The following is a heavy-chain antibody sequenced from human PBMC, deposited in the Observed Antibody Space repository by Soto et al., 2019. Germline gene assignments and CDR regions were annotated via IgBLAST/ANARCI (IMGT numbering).Heavy chain of an antibody. D-gene: IGHD2-8*01. CDR3: AKNGLDNSPSAIDS. CDR1: GFTFRNNV. V-gene: IGHV3-23*01. CDR2: ITGSGRDT. Sequence: PGGSLRLSCAASGFTFRNNVLSWVRQAPGKGLDWVSGITGSGRDTYYADSVKGRFTISRDNSKNMVFLQMNSLRAEDTALYYCAKNGLDNSPSAIDSCGPGTLVTVSS. J-gene: IGHJ4*02.